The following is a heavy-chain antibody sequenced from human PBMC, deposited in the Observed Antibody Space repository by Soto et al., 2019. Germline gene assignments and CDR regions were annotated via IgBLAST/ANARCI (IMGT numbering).Heavy chain of an antibody. CDR1: GYTFTSYY. V-gene: IGHV1-46*01. J-gene: IGHJ5*02. Sequence: QVQLVQSGAEVKKPGASVKVSCKASGYTFTSYYMHWVRQAPGQGLEWMGVINPSEGTASYAQKFQGRVTMTRDTYTNTVYMEVRSLRSEDTAMYYCAKGLGSSSWYRFDPWGQGTLVTVSS. CDR3: AKGLGSSSWYRFDP. D-gene: IGHD6-13*01. CDR2: INPSEGTA.